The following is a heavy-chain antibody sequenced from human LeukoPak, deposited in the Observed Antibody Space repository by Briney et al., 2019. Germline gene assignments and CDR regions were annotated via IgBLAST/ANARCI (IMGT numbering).Heavy chain of an antibody. CDR1: GYSISSYE. CDR2: ISSSGSTI. D-gene: IGHD1-7*01. CDR3: ARVELAPYYYYMDV. V-gene: IGHV3-48*03. J-gene: IGHJ6*03. Sequence: PGGSLRLSCAASGYSISSYEMNWVSQAPGKGLEGVSHISSSGSTILYADSVKGRFTISRDNAKNSLYLQMNSLRAEDTAVYYCARVELAPYYYYMDVWGKGTTVTVSS.